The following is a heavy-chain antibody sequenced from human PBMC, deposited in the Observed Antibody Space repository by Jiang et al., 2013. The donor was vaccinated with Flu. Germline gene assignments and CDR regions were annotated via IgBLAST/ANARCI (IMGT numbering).Heavy chain of an antibody. V-gene: IGHV3-30-3*01. CDR3: ARDRYSNYEGYYFDY. CDR2: ISYDGSNK. D-gene: IGHD4-11*01. J-gene: IGHJ4*02. Sequence: SYAMHWVRQAPGKGLEWVAVISYDGSNKYYADSVKGRFTISRDNSKNTLYLQMNSLRAEDTAVYYCARDRYSNYEGYYFDYWGQGTLVTVSS. CDR1: SYA.